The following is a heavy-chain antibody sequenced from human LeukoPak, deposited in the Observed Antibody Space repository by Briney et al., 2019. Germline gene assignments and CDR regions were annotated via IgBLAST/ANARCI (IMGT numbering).Heavy chain of an antibody. CDR3: ASPPPGIAAAGTDHAFDI. D-gene: IGHD6-13*01. CDR2: IIPIFGTA. CDR1: GGTFSSYA. J-gene: IGHJ3*02. Sequence: ASVKVSCKASGGTFSSYAISWVQQAPGQGLEWMGGIIPIFGTANHAQKFQGRVTITTDESTSTAYMELSSLRSEDTAVYYCASPPPGIAAAGTDHAFDIWGQGTMVTVSS. V-gene: IGHV1-69*05.